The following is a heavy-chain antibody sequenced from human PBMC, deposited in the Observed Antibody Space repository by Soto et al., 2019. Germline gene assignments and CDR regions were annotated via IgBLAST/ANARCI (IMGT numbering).Heavy chain of an antibody. D-gene: IGHD5-18*01. J-gene: IGHJ4*02. CDR3: AKDPDTAMVSYFDY. Sequence: GGSLRLSCAASGFTFSSYAMSWVRQAPGKGLEWVSAISGSGDSTYYADSVKGRFTISRDNSKNTLYLQMNSLRAEDTAVYYGAKDPDTAMVSYFDYWGQGTLVTVSS. CDR2: ISGSGDST. CDR1: GFTFSSYA. V-gene: IGHV3-23*01.